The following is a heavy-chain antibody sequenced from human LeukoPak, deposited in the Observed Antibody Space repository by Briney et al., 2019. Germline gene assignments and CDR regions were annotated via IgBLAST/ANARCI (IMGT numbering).Heavy chain of an antibody. Sequence: GGSLRPSCAASGFTFTSYAMSWVRQAPGKGLEWVSAITGTGGHTYYAASVQGRFTVSRDNSKNTLYLQMSSLRAEDTAMYYCAKVRDTRDWYKDAFDVWGQGTRVTVSS. J-gene: IGHJ3*01. CDR2: ITGTGGHT. D-gene: IGHD6-19*01. V-gene: IGHV3-23*01. CDR3: AKVRDTRDWYKDAFDV. CDR1: GFTFTSYA.